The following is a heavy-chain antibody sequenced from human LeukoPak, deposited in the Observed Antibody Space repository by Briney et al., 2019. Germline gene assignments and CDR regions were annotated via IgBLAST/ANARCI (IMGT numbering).Heavy chain of an antibody. CDR2: ISSSSRHI. CDR1: GVTFSRYN. V-gene: IGHV3-21*01. D-gene: IGHD6-19*01. CDR3: ARGAQWLVPEGYYYYMDV. J-gene: IGHJ6*03. Sequence: PGGSLRLSCAGSGVTFSRYNMNWFRQAPGKGLERVSSISSSSRHIFYADSVKGRFTISRDNAKNSLFLQMNSLRAEDTAVYYCARGAQWLVPEGYYYYMDVWGKGTTVTVSS.